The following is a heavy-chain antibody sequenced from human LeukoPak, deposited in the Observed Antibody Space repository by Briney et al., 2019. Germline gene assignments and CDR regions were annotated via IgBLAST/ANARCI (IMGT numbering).Heavy chain of an antibody. V-gene: IGHV3-23*01. CDR1: GFTFSTYA. CDR3: AKDSSRDGDNWNWYFDL. D-gene: IGHD5-24*01. CDR2: SSGSGDST. J-gene: IGHJ2*01. Sequence: GGSLRLSCAASGFTFSTYAMTWVRQAAGKGLEWASTSSGSGDSTYYADSVERLFTVSRDNSKNTLYLQMNSLRAEDTAIYYCAKDSSRDGDNWNWYFDLWGRGTLVTVSS.